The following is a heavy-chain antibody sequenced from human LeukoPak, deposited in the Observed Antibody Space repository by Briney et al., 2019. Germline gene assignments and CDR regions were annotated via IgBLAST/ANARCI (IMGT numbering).Heavy chain of an antibody. J-gene: IGHJ4*02. CDR2: MNPNSGNT. CDR3: TRGSSGRRDK. D-gene: IGHD6-19*01. Sequence: ASVKVSCKASGYTFTSCDINWVRQAPGPGLEWMGWMNPNSGNTGYGQSLQGRITMTRGISIGTAYRKLSNPTSEDTAIYDCTRGSSGRRDKWGQGTLVTVSA. CDR1: GYTFTSCD. V-gene: IGHV1-8*01.